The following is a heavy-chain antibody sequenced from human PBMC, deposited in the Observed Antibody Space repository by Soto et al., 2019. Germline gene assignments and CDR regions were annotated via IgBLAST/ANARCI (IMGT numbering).Heavy chain of an antibody. V-gene: IGHV1-69*02. Sequence: QVQLVQSGAEVKKPGSSVKVSCKASGGTFSSYTISWVRQAPGQGLEWMGRIIPILGIANYAQKFQGRVTITADKSTSPAYMELSSLRSEDTAVYYCASQLLGYYYYYGMDVWGQGTTVTVSS. CDR3: ASQLLGYYYYYGMDV. CDR1: GGTFSSYT. J-gene: IGHJ6*02. D-gene: IGHD2-2*01. CDR2: IIPILGIA.